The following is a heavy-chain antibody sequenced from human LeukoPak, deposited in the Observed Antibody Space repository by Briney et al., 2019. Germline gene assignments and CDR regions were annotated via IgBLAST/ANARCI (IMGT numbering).Heavy chain of an antibody. Sequence: SETLSLTCAVSGGSISSGGYSWSWIRQPPGKGLEWIGYIYHSGSTYYNPSLKSRVTISVDRSKNQFSLKLSSVTAADTAVYYCARGPRSSWFPGWFDPWGQGTLVTVSS. CDR1: GGSISSGGYS. D-gene: IGHD6-13*01. CDR2: IYHSGST. J-gene: IGHJ5*02. CDR3: ARGPRSSWFPGWFDP. V-gene: IGHV4-30-2*01.